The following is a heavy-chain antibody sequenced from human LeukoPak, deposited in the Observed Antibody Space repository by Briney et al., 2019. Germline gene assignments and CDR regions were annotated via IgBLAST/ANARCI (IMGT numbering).Heavy chain of an antibody. CDR1: GFTFSSYG. J-gene: IGHJ5*02. D-gene: IGHD1-26*01. Sequence: PGGSLRLSCAASGFTFSSYGMHWVRQAPGKGLEWVAVISYDGSNKYYADSVKGRFTISRDNSKNTLYLQMNSLRAEDTAVYYCAKGVGATQYNWFDPWGQGTLVTVSS. V-gene: IGHV3-30*18. CDR2: ISYDGSNK. CDR3: AKGVGATQYNWFDP.